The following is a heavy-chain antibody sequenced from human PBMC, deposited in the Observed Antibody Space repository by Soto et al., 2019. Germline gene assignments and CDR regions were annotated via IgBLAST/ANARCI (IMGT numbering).Heavy chain of an antibody. CDR2: ISGSGGST. CDR3: WKESVQLWLTDY. D-gene: IGHD5-18*01. Sequence: GGSLRLSCAASGFIFSSYAMSWVRQAPGKGLEWVSAISGSGGSTYYADSVKGRFTISRDNSKNTLYLQMNSLRAEDTAVYYGWKESVQLWLTDYWGQGNPVTVS. CDR1: GFIFSSYA. V-gene: IGHV3-23*01. J-gene: IGHJ4*02.